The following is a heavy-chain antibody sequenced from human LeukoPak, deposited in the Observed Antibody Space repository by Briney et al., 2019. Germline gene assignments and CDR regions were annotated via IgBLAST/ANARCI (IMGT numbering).Heavy chain of an antibody. D-gene: IGHD6-19*01. J-gene: IGHJ4*02. CDR2: MFYSGNT. Sequence: PSETLSLTCTVSGASITSYHWSWIRQPAGKGLEWIGRMFYSGNTDYNPSLKSRLTMSIDTSKNQFSLKLSSVTAADTAVYYCARDRGSGWYTPENWGQGTLVTVSS. CDR1: GASITSYH. V-gene: IGHV4-4*07. CDR3: ARDRGSGWYTPEN.